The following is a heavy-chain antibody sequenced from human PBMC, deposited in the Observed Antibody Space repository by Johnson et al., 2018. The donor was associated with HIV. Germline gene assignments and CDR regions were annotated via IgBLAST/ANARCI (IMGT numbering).Heavy chain of an antibody. D-gene: IGHD6-13*01. Sequence: QMLLVESGGGVVQPGGSLILSCETSRFTFSRYDTHWVRQAPGKGLAGLAFIRCDGNNKNVAGSVKGPVNISRDNSKNTLYLKMNSLRAEDTAVYYCARGRIGYSSSGDAFDSWGQGTMVTVSS. CDR3: ARGRIGYSSSGDAFDS. CDR2: IRCDGNNK. V-gene: IGHV3-30*02. J-gene: IGHJ3*02. CDR1: RFTFSRYD.